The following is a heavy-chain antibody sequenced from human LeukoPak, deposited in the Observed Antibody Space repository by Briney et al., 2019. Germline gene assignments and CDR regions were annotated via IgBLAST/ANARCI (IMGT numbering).Heavy chain of an antibody. CDR1: GFTFSNSG. V-gene: IGHV3-23*01. CDR3: ARDSSSWHYFDY. Sequence: GGTLRLSCAASGFTFSNSGMSWVRQAPGKGLEWVSAISTDAGETHYADSVKGRFTISRDNSKNTVSLQMSSLRAEDTAVYYCARDSSSWHYFDYWGQGTLVTVSS. D-gene: IGHD6-13*01. J-gene: IGHJ4*02. CDR2: ISTDAGET.